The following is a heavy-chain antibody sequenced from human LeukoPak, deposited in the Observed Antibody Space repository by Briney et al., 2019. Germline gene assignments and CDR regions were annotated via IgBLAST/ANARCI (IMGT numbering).Heavy chain of an antibody. D-gene: IGHD3-22*01. CDR2: INPSGGST. CDR1: GYTFTSYY. Sequence: ASVKVSCKASGYTFTSYYMHWVRQAPGQGLEWMGIINPSGGSTSYAQKFQGRATMTRDTSTSTVYMELSSLRSEDTAVYYCARTNYYDSSGYYSTYYFDYWGQGTLVTVSS. J-gene: IGHJ4*02. CDR3: ARTNYYDSSGYYSTYYFDY. V-gene: IGHV1-46*01.